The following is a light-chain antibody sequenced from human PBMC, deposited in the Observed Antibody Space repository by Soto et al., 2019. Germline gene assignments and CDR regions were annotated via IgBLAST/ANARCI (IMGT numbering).Light chain of an antibody. J-gene: IGKJ2*01. Sequence: EIVLTQSPATLSLSPGERATLSCRASQSVSSYLAWYQQKPGQAPRLLIYDAYNRATGIPARFSGSGSGTDFTLTISSLEPEDSAVYYCQQRSNWPPTFGQGTKLEIK. CDR2: DAY. CDR1: QSVSSY. V-gene: IGKV3-11*01. CDR3: QQRSNWPPT.